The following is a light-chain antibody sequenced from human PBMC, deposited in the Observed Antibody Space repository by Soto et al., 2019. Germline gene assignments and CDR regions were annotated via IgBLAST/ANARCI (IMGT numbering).Light chain of an antibody. Sequence: EIVLAQSPGTLSLSPGERATLSCRASQSVGSSLSWYQQKPGQAPRLLVYGASSRATGIPDRFSGFGSGTDFTLTISRLEPEHFAVYFCQQYGSSPITFGQGTRLEIK. CDR1: QSVGSS. J-gene: IGKJ5*01. V-gene: IGKV3-20*01. CDR3: QQYGSSPIT. CDR2: GAS.